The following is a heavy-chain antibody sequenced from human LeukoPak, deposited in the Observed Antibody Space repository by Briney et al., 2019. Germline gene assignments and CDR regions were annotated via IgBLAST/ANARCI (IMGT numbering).Heavy chain of an antibody. CDR3: ARSQVRRAPFDI. CDR2: INHSGSST. CDR1: GYTSTSYY. J-gene: IGHJ3*02. V-gene: IGHV1-46*01. Sequence: ASVKVSCKAFGYTSTSYYIHWVRQAPGQGLEWMGIINHSGSSTSYAEKFQGRVTMTRDTSTSTVYMEMSSLRSEDTAVYYCARSQVRRAPFDIWGQGTMVSVSS.